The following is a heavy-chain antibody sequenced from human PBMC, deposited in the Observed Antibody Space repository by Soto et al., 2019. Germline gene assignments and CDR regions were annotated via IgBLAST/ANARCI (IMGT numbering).Heavy chain of an antibody. V-gene: IGHV3-9*01. J-gene: IGHJ6*03. D-gene: IGHD3-10*01. CDR2: NSWNSGSI. Sequence: LRLSCAASGFTFDGYAMHWVRQAPGKGLEWVSGNSWNSGSIGYADSVKGRFTISRDNAKNSLYLQMNSLRAEDTALYYCAKDKWAGSFNYYYYMDVWGKGTTVTVSS. CDR1: GFTFDGYA. CDR3: AKDKWAGSFNYYYYMDV.